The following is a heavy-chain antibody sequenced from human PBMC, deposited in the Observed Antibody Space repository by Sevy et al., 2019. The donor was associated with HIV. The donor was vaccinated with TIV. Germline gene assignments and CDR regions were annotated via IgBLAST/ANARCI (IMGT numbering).Heavy chain of an antibody. D-gene: IGHD1-20*01. Sequence: ASVKVSCKASGYTFTGYYMHWVRQAPGQGLEWMGWINPNSGGTNYAQKFQGRVTMTRDTSISTAYMEMSRLTSDDTAVYYCVRTVHIRDFFFDYWGQGTLVTVSS. CDR1: GYTFTGYY. J-gene: IGHJ4*02. CDR2: INPNSGGT. CDR3: VRTVHIRDFFFDY. V-gene: IGHV1-2*02.